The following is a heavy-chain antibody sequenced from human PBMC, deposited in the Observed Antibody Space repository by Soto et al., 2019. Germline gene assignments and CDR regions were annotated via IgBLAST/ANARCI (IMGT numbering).Heavy chain of an antibody. V-gene: IGHV3-30*04. CDR1: GFTFRNYA. Sequence: PGGSLRLSCAGSGFTFRNYAMYWVRQAPGKGLEWVAVISYDGNKKNYADSVKGRFTISKDNSNNTLYLQMNSLRGDDTAVYYCARANYDFWSGSTYWGQGT. J-gene: IGHJ4*02. CDR3: ARANYDFWSGSTY. D-gene: IGHD3-3*01. CDR2: ISYDGNKK.